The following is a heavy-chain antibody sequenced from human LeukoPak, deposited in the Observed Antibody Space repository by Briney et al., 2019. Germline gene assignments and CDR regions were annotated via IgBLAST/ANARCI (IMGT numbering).Heavy chain of an antibody. CDR1: GFTFSYYS. V-gene: IGHV3-30-3*01. J-gene: IGHJ4*02. D-gene: IGHD6-19*01. Sequence: GGSLRLSCATSGFTFSYYSMSWVRQAPGKGLEWVAVISYDGSNKYYADSVKGRFTISRDNSKNTLYLQMNSLRAEDTAVYYCARDRGRLQAGTFYYWGQGTLVTVSS. CDR2: ISYDGSNK. CDR3: ARDRGRLQAGTFYY.